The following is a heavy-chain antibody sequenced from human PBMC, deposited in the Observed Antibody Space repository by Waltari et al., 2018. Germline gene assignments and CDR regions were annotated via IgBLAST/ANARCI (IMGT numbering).Heavy chain of an antibody. J-gene: IGHJ6*02. D-gene: IGHD2-15*01. CDR2: ISYSGNT. CDR1: GGSFNGYY. V-gene: IGHV4-34*02. Sequence: QVQLQQWGAGLLRPSETLSLSCAVYGGSFNGYYWGWIRQPPGKGLEWIGEISYSGNTKHNASLRSRVNMLVDTSKSQFSLKLNSVTAADTAVYYCVRLEDCSGPGGNCYSGDSFAMDVWGQGTTVTVSS. CDR3: VRLEDCSGPGGNCYSGDSFAMDV.